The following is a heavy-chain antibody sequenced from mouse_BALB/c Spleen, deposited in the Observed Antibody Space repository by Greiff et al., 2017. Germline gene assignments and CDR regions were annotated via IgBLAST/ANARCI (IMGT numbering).Heavy chain of an antibody. CDR1: GFTFTDYY. CDR2: IRNKANGYTT. D-gene: IGHD1-1*01. Sequence: VESGGGLVQPGGSLRLSCATSGFTFTDYYMSWVRQPPGKALEWLGFIRNKANGYTTEYSASVKGRFTISRDNSQSILYLQMNTLRAEDSATYYCARDYGAFDYWGQGTTLTVSS. CDR3: ARDYGAFDY. V-gene: IGHV7-3*02. J-gene: IGHJ2*01.